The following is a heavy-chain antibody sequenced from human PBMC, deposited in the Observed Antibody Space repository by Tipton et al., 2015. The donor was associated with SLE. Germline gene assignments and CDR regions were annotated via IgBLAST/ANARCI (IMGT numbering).Heavy chain of an antibody. J-gene: IGHJ1*01. CDR2: IYYSGST. V-gene: IGHV4-59*11. CDR3: ARGHYDFWRGTYQTPEH. D-gene: IGHD3-3*01. Sequence: TLSLTCTVSGGSISSHYWSWIRQPPGKGLEWIGYIYYSGSTNYNPSLKSRVTISVDTSKNQFSLKLSSVTAADTAVYYCARGHYDFWRGTYQTPEHWGQGTLVTVSS. CDR1: GGSISSHY.